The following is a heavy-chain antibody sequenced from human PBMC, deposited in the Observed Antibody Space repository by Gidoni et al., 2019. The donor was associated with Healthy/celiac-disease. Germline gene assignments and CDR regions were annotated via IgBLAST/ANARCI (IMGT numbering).Heavy chain of an antibody. D-gene: IGHD3-10*01. Sequence: EVQLVESGGGLVQPGGSLRLSCAASGFTFRSYWMSWVRQAPGKGLEWVANIKQDGSEKYYVYSVKGRFTISRDNAKNSLYLQMNSLRAEDTAVYYCASDGRPTELRGVILPRYYYYGMDVWGQGTTVTVSS. CDR3: ASDGRPTELRGVILPRYYYYGMDV. CDR1: GFTFRSYW. J-gene: IGHJ6*02. V-gene: IGHV3-7*01. CDR2: IKQDGSEK.